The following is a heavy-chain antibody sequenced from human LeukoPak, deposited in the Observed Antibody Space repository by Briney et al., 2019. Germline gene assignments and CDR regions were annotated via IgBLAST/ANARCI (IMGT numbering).Heavy chain of an antibody. CDR1: GGSISSYY. J-gene: IGHJ5*02. CDR3: ARIGAQAYSSGSRWFDP. Sequence: PSETLSLTCTVSGGSISSYYWSWIRQPPGKGLEWIGYIYYSGSTNYNPSLKGRVTISVDTSKNQFSLKLSSATAADTAVYYCARIGAQAYSSGSRWFDPWGQGTLVTVSS. V-gene: IGHV4-59*08. CDR2: IYYSGST. D-gene: IGHD6-19*01.